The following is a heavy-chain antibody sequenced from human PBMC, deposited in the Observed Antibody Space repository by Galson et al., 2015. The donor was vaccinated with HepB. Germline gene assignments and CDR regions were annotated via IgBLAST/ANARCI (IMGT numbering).Heavy chain of an antibody. J-gene: IGHJ6*03. CDR3: ARGRGYGRTVNKNYYFYMDV. Sequence: SLRLSCAASGFPFSDYYTSWIRQAPGKGLEWVSYIDTGGTTIYYADSVKGRFTISRDTARNSLYLQVNSLRADDTAVYYCARGRGYGRTVNKNYYFYMDVWGKGTTVTVSS. CDR1: GFPFSDYY. V-gene: IGHV3-11*01. CDR2: IDTGGTTI. D-gene: IGHD3-3*01.